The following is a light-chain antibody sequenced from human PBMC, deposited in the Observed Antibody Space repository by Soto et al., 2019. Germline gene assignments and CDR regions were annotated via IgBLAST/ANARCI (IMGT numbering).Light chain of an antibody. V-gene: IGLV1-40*01. CDR1: SANIGAGYD. Sequence: QSVLTQPPSVSGAPGQRVTISCTGSSANIGAGYDVHWYQQLPGTAPKLLIYGNSNRPSGVPDRFSGSKSGTSASLAITGLQAEDEAVYYCQSYGSSLSGVVFGGGTKVTVL. J-gene: IGLJ2*01. CDR3: QSYGSSLSGVV. CDR2: GNS.